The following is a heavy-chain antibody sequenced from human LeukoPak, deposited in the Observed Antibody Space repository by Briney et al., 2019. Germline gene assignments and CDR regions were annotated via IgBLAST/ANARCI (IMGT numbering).Heavy chain of an antibody. CDR3: ARGGSGWYVDY. J-gene: IGHJ4*02. D-gene: IGHD6-19*01. V-gene: IGHV1-46*01. Sequence: ASVKVSCKASGYTLISHYMHWVRQAPGQGLEWMGIINPSAGSTSYAQKFQGRVTMTRDTSTSTVYMELSSLRFEDTAVYYCARGGSGWYVDYWGQGTLVTVSS. CDR1: GYTLISHY. CDR2: INPSAGST.